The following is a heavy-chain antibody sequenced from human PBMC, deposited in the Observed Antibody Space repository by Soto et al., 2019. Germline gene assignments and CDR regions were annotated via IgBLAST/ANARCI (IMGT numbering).Heavy chain of an antibody. CDR2: IKQDGSEK. D-gene: IGHD4-17*01. CDR1: GFTFSSYW. CDR3: AATTVTTPYYYYYGMDV. J-gene: IGHJ6*02. V-gene: IGHV3-7*05. Sequence: GGSLRLSCAASGFTFSSYWMSWVRQAPGKGLEWVANIKQDGSEKYYVDSVKGRFTISRDNAKNSLYLQMNSLRAEDTAVYYCAATTVTTPYYYYYGMDVCGQGTTVTVSS.